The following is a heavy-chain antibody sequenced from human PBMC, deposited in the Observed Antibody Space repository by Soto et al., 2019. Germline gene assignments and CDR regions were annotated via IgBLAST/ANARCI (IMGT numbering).Heavy chain of an antibody. CDR2: ISYDGSNK. V-gene: IGHV3-30-3*01. J-gene: IGHJ4*02. CDR3: ARSYCSSTSCSPGY. Sequence: QVQLVESGGGVVQPGRSLRLSCAASGFTFSSYAMHWVRQAPGKGLEWVAVISYDGSNKYYADSVKGRFTLSRDNSKNTLYLQMNSLRAEDTAVYYCARSYCSSTSCSPGYWGQGTLVTVSS. CDR1: GFTFSSYA. D-gene: IGHD2-2*01.